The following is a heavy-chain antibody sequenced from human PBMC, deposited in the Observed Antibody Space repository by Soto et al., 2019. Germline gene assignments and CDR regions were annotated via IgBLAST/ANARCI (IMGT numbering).Heavy chain of an antibody. CDR2: ISYDGNNK. CDR3: ATYGPAIS. CDR1: GFTFSNYA. Sequence: GGSLRLSCAASGFTFSNYAMHWVRQAPGKGLEWVAVISYDGNNKYNADSVKGRFTISRDNSKNTLDLQMNSLRAEDTAVYYCATYGPAISWGQGSLVTVSS. J-gene: IGHJ5*02. D-gene: IGHD3-10*01. V-gene: IGHV3-30-3*01.